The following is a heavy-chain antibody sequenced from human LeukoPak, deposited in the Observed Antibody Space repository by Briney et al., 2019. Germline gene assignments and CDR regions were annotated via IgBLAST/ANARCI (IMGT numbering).Heavy chain of an antibody. CDR2: TYYSGST. CDR3: ARWGPSSSGSISGFDY. V-gene: IGHV4-59*01. J-gene: IGHJ4*02. Sequence: PSETLSLTCTVSGGSISSYYWSWIRQPPGKGLEWIGYTYYSGSTNYNPSLKSRVTISVDTSKNQFSLKLSSVTAADTAVYYCARWGPSSSGSISGFDYWGQGTLVTVSS. CDR1: GGSISSYY. D-gene: IGHD3-22*01.